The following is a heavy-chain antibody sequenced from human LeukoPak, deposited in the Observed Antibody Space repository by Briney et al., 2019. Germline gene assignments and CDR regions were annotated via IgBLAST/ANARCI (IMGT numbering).Heavy chain of an antibody. D-gene: IGHD4-17*01. CDR1: GDSVSSNSAA. CDR3: ARIKTTVTTRSFDY. Sequence: SQTLSLTCAISGDSVSSNSAAWNWIRQSPSRGPEWLGRTYYRSKWYNDYAVSVKSRITINPDTSKNQFSLQLNSVTPEDTAVYYCARIKTTVTTRSFDYWGQETLVTVSS. CDR2: TYYRSKWYN. J-gene: IGHJ4*02. V-gene: IGHV6-1*01.